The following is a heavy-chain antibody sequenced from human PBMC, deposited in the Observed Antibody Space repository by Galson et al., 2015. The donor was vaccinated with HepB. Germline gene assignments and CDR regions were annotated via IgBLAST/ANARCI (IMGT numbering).Heavy chain of an antibody. D-gene: IGHD6-19*01. CDR2: ISGDTYGT. J-gene: IGHJ4*02. Sequence: SLRLSCAGSGFIFSNYALSWVRQAPGKGLQWVSGISGDTYGTYYADSVKGRFTISRDNSNSRLYLRMTSVTADDTATYYRAKGRGWYTGFDSWGQGALVTVSS. CDR3: AKGRGWYTGFDS. CDR1: GFIFSNYA. V-gene: IGHV3-23*01.